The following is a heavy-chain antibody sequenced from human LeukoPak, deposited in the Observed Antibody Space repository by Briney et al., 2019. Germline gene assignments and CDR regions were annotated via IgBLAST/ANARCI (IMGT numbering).Heavy chain of an antibody. CDR2: IYYSGST. Sequence: SETLSLTCTVSGDSISSSSYYWGWIRQPPGKGLEWIGTIYYSGSTFYNPSLKSRVTISVDTSKNQFSLKLTSVTAADTAVYFCGTTEHDSGDYWGQGTLVTVSS. CDR1: GDSISSSSYY. CDR3: GTTEHDSGDY. J-gene: IGHJ4*02. V-gene: IGHV4-39*07. D-gene: IGHD6-25*01.